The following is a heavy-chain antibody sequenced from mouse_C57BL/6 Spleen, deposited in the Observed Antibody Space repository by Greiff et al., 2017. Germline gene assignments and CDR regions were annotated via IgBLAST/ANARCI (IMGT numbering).Heavy chain of an antibody. V-gene: IGHV1-42*01. J-gene: IGHJ2*01. CDR1: GYSFTGYY. CDR3: ARRISY. CDR2: INPSTGGT. Sequence: VQLQQSGPELVKPGASVKISCKASGYSFTGYYMNWVKQSPEKSLEWIGEINPSTGGTTYNQKFKAKATLTVDKSSSTAYMQLKSLTSEDSAVYYCARRISYWGKGTTLTVSS.